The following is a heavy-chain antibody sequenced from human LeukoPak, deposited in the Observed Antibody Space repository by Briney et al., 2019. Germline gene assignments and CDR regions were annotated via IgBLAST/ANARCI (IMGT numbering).Heavy chain of an antibody. Sequence: SETLSLTCSVSDDSITMYYWTWIRQPPGKGLEWIGYVDHTGSTNFNPSLNGRVGISRDTSKNLFSLRLRSVTAADTAVYFCARGRVSSSTWYSTYYYYFYMDVWGKGTTVTVSS. J-gene: IGHJ6*03. CDR3: ARGRVSSSTWYSTYYYYFYMDV. V-gene: IGHV4-59*01. CDR1: DDSITMYY. CDR2: VDHTGST. D-gene: IGHD4-11*01.